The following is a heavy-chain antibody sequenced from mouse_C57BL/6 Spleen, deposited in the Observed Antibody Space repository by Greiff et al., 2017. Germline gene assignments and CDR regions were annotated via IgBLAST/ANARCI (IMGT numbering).Heavy chain of an antibody. CDR1: GFTFSSYT. Sequence: EVQGVESGGGLVKPGGSLKLSCAASGFTFSSYTMSWVRQTPEKRLEWGATISGGGGNTYYPDSVKGRFTISRDNVKNTLYLQRSSLRSEDTALYNCARHGRDYDLTWFAYWGQGTLITVSA. CDR3: ARHGRDYDLTWFAY. CDR2: ISGGGGNT. D-gene: IGHD2-4*01. J-gene: IGHJ3*01. V-gene: IGHV5-9*01.